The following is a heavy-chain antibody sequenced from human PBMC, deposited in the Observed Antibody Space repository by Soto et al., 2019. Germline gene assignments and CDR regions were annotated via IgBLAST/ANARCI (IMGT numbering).Heavy chain of an antibody. Sequence: ASVKVSCKASGYTFTSYDINWVRQATGQGLEWMGWMNPNSGNTGYAQKFQGRVTMTRNTSISTAYMELSSLRSEDTAVYYCARGGYFWSGFGYYYYYGMDVWGQGTTVTVSS. CDR2: MNPNSGNT. CDR3: ARGGYFWSGFGYYYYYGMDV. CDR1: GYTFTSYD. V-gene: IGHV1-8*01. D-gene: IGHD3-3*01. J-gene: IGHJ6*02.